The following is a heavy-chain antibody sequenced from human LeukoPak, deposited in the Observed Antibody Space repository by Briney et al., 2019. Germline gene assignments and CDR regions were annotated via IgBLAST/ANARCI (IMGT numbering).Heavy chain of an antibody. V-gene: IGHV4-30-2*01. CDR3: ARAPGYSYGSFTWSYYYYGMDV. J-gene: IGHJ6*02. CDR2: IYHSGST. CDR1: GGSISSGGYS. Sequence: SQTLSLTCAVSGGSISSGGYSWSWIRQPPGKGLEWIGYIYHSGSTYYNPSLKSRVTISVDRSKNQFSLKLSSVTAADTAVYYCARAPGYSYGSFTWSYYYYGMDVWGQGTTVTVSS. D-gene: IGHD5-18*01.